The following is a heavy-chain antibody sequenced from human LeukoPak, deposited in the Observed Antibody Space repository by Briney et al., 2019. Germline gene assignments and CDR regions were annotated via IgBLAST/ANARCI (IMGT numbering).Heavy chain of an antibody. V-gene: IGHV4-59*11. Sequence: SETLSLTCTVSGGSISSHYWSWIRQPPGEGLEWIGYLYDYGRTKHNPSLNSRLTLSADTSKNQFSLRLSSVTAADTAVYFCATIKRGNIFGYFDFWGQGILVAVPS. CDR1: GGSISSHY. CDR2: LYDYGRT. D-gene: IGHD5-18*01. CDR3: ATIKRGNIFGYFDF. J-gene: IGHJ4*02.